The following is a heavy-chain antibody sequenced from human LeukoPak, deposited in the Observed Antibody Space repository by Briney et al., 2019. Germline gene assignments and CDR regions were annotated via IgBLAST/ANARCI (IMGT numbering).Heavy chain of an antibody. CDR3: AKDDSSGDFDY. J-gene: IGHJ4*02. CDR2: ISGSGGST. CDR1: GLTFSSYA. Sequence: GGSLRLSCSASGLTFSSYAMSWVRQAPGKGLEWVSAISGSGGSTYYADSVKGRFTISRDNSKNTLYLQMNSLRAEDTAVYHCAKDDSSGDFDYWGQGTLVTVSS. D-gene: IGHD6-19*01. V-gene: IGHV3-23*01.